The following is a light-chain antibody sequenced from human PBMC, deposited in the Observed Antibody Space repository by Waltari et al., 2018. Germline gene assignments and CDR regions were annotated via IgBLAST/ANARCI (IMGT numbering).Light chain of an antibody. CDR1: SSDVGNYTR. Sequence: QSALTQPASVSGSPGQSITISCTGTSSDVGNYTRVSWYQQHPGKAPKLMIYAVSKRPSGGSDRFSGSKSGDMASLTISGLQPEDEAEYFCSSYAGSSKGVFGGGTKVTVL. CDR2: AVS. V-gene: IGLV2-23*02. J-gene: IGLJ2*01. CDR3: SSYAGSSKGV.